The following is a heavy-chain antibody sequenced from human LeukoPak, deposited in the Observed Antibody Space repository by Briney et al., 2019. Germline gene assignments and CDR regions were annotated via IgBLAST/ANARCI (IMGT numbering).Heavy chain of an antibody. V-gene: IGHV4-59*01. CDR2: IYYSGST. CDR1: GGSMRGYF. Sequence: PSETLSLTCTVSGGSMRGYFWSWIRQPPGKGLEWIEYIYYSGSTNYNPSLKSRVTISVDTSKSQFSLRLTSVTAADTAVYYCAREGTDYWGQGTLVTVSS. D-gene: IGHD1-1*01. CDR3: AREGTDY. J-gene: IGHJ4*02.